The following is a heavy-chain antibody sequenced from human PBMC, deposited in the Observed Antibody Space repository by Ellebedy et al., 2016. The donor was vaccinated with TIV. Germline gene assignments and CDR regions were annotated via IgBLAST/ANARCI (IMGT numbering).Heavy chain of an antibody. J-gene: IGHJ5*02. CDR1: GGSFSGYY. V-gene: IGHV4-34*01. D-gene: IGHD3-9*01. CDR2: INHSGST. CDR3: ARVLGGDILTGYYLYNWFDP. Sequence: MPSETLSLTCAVYGGSFSGYYWSWIRQPPGKGLEWIGEINHSGSTNYNPSLKSRVTISVDTSKNQFPLKLSSVTAADTAVYYCARVLGGDILTGYYLYNWFDPWGQGTLVTVSS.